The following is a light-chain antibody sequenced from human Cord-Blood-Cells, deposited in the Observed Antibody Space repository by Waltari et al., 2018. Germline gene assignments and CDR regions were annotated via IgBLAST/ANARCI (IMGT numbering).Light chain of an antibody. J-gene: IGKJ4*01. CDR1: QSVSSY. V-gene: IGKV3-11*01. CDR3: QQRSNWPPRLT. Sequence: EIVLTQSPGTLSLSPGERATLSCRASQSVSSYLAWYQQKPGQAPRLLIYDASNRATGIPARFSGSVSGTDFTLTISSLEPEDFAVYYCQQRSNWPPRLTFGGGTKVEIK. CDR2: DAS.